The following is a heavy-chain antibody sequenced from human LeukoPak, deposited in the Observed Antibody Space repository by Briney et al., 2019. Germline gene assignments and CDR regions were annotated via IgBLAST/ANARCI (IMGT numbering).Heavy chain of an antibody. J-gene: IGHJ4*02. D-gene: IGHD3/OR15-3a*01. CDR2: VNPSGDST. CDR3: ARWTTTYLDY. Sequence: GASVKVSCKASGYMFIRYYIHWVRQAPGQGLKWMGIVNPSGDSTNYAQKFQGRVTMTRDTSTSTVYMELSSLRSEDTAVYYCARWTTTYLDYWGQGTLVTVSS. CDR1: GYMFIRYY. V-gene: IGHV1-46*01.